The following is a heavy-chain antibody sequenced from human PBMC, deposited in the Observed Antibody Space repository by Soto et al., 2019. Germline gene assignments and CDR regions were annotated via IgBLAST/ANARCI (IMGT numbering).Heavy chain of an antibody. CDR3: ARGYYDSSGQYNTFDI. CDR2: VYYSGST. V-gene: IGHV4-59*01. J-gene: IGHJ3*02. D-gene: IGHD3-22*01. CDR1: VASISSSY. Sequence: PSETLSLTCTFSVASISSSYWSCIRHSPGKGLEWIGYVYYSGSTNYNPSLKSRVTISVDTSKNQFSLKLSSVTAADTAVYYCARGYYDSSGQYNTFDIWGQGTMVNVSS.